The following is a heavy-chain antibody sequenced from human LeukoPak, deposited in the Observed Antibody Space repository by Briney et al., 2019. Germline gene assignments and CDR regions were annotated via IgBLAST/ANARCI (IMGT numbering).Heavy chain of an antibody. CDR2: INTNTGNP. Sequence: ASVKVSCKASGYTFTTYTMNWVRQAPGQGLEWMGWINTNTGNPTYAQGFTGRFVFSLDTSVSTAYLQISSLKAGDTAVYYCARDRYSSRQYYFDYWGQGTLVTVSS. CDR3: ARDRYSSRQYYFDY. D-gene: IGHD6-13*01. V-gene: IGHV7-4-1*02. J-gene: IGHJ4*02. CDR1: GYTFTTYT.